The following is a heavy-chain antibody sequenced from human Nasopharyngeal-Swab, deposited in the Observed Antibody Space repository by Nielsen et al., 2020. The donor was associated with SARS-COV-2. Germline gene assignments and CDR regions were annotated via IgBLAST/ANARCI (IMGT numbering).Heavy chain of an antibody. CDR2: ISYDGSNK. CDR1: GFTFSSYA. Sequence: GESLKISCAASGFTFSSYAMHWVRQAPGKGLEWVAVISYDGSNKYYADSVKGRFTISRDNSKNTLYLQMNSLRAEDTAVYYCASMLLYYLDYWGQGTLVTVSS. D-gene: IGHD2/OR15-2a*01. CDR3: ASMLLYYLDY. V-gene: IGHV3-30-3*01. J-gene: IGHJ4*02.